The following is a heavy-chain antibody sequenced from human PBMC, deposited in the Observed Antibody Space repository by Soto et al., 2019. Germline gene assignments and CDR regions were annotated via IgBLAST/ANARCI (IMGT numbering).Heavy chain of an antibody. CDR3: TRDRLTLTTSLIFDF. CDR2: ISPYSGKT. V-gene: IGHV1-18*01. CDR1: GYTFTNYG. Sequence: QVQLVQSGAEVKKPGASVKVSCKASGYTFTNYGIAWARQAPGQGLEWMGWISPYSGKTDYRQNLQGRVTMTADTSTTTAYMELRSLRSDDTAVYNCTRDRLTLTTSLIFDFWGQGTLVTVSS. J-gene: IGHJ4*02. D-gene: IGHD3-9*01.